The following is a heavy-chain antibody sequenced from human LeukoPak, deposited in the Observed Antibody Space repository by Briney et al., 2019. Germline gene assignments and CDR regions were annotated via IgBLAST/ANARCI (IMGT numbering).Heavy chain of an antibody. V-gene: IGHV1-2*02. CDR3: ARDGLLWFGEFYNWFDP. Sequence: ASVKVSCKASGYTFTGYYMHWVRQAPGQGLEWMGWINPNSGGTNYVQKFQGRVTMTRDTSISTAYMELSRLRSDDTAVCYCARDGLLWFGEFYNWFDPWGQGTLVTVSS. D-gene: IGHD3-10*01. CDR2: INPNSGGT. CDR1: GYTFTGYY. J-gene: IGHJ5*02.